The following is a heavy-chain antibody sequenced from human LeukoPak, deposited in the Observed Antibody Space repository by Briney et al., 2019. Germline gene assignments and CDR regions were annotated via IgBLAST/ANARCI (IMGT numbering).Heavy chain of an antibody. J-gene: IGHJ6*03. D-gene: IGHD5-18*01. Sequence: GGSLRLSCAASGFTFSDYYMSWIRQAPGKGLGWVSYISSSGSTIYYADSVKGRFTISRDNAKNSLYLQMNSLRAEDMAVYYCARGDTAMVDYYYMDVWGKGTTVTISS. V-gene: IGHV3-11*04. CDR3: ARGDTAMVDYYYMDV. CDR2: ISSSGSTI. CDR1: GFTFSDYY.